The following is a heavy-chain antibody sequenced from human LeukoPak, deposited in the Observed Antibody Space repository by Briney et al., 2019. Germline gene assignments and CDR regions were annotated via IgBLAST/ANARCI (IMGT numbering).Heavy chain of an antibody. Sequence: GGSLRLSCAASGFTFSSYGMHWVRQAPGKGLEWVTVISYEGRNIFYADSVTGRFIISSDNSKNTLYLQMNSLRDEDTAVYYCAKDRSMTGNNDAFDIWGQGTMVTVSS. CDR3: AKDRSMTGNNDAFDI. J-gene: IGHJ3*02. CDR1: GFTFSSYG. D-gene: IGHD1-20*01. CDR2: ISYEGRNI. V-gene: IGHV3-30*18.